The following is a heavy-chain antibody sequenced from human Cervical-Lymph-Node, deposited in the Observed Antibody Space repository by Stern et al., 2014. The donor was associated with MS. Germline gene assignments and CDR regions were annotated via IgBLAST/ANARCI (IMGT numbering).Heavy chain of an antibody. D-gene: IGHD6-19*01. Sequence: VQLVQSGAEVKKPGASVKVSCKASGYTFTSNSIHWVRQAPGQRLEWMGWINAGNGKTRYSQQFQGRVTITRDTSATTDYMELNSLRSEDTAVYFCAREADWFDPWGQGTLVTVSS. CDR2: INAGNGKT. CDR3: AREADWFDP. V-gene: IGHV1-3*01. J-gene: IGHJ5*02. CDR1: GYTFTSNS.